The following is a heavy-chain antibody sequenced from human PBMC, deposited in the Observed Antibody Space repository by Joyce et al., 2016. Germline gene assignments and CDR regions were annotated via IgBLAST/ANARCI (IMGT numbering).Heavy chain of an antibody. D-gene: IGHD2-15*01. CDR3: ARGSLGGDIVVVVAATPLWN. CDR2: ISPSGNTI. CDR1: GFTFSRYN. Sequence: EVQLVESGGGLVQPGGSLRLSCAASGFTFSRYNMHWVRQAPGKGLEWVSYISPSGNTIYYADSVKGRFTISRDNAKKSLYLQMNSLRDEDSAVYYCARGSLGGDIVVVVAATPLWNWGQGTRVTVSS. J-gene: IGHJ4*02. V-gene: IGHV3-48*02.